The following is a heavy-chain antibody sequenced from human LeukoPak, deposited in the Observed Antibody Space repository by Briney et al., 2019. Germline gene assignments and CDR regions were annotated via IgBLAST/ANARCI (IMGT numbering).Heavy chain of an antibody. D-gene: IGHD6-13*01. CDR2: INTNTGNP. Sequence: ASVKVSCKASGYTFISYGISWVGQAPGQGREWMGWINTNTGNPTYAQGFTGRFVFSLDTSVSTAYLQISSLKAEDTAVYYCARGPRIAAAGRGNWFDPWGQGTLVTVSS. CDR1: GYTFISYG. J-gene: IGHJ5*02. CDR3: ARGPRIAAAGRGNWFDP. V-gene: IGHV7-4-1*02.